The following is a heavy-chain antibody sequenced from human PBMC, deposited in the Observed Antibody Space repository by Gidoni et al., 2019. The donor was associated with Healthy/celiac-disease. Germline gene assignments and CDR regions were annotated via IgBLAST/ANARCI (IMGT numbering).Heavy chain of an antibody. D-gene: IGHD4-17*01. V-gene: IGHV3-21*01. CDR3: ATYPLPHDYGVDY. CDR1: GVTFSSYN. Sequence: EVKLVESGGGLVKPGGYLRLACAASGVTFSSYNMNWFLHAPGTGLEWFSSISISSSYIYYADSVKGRFTISRDNAKNSLYLQMNSLRAEDTAVYYCATYPLPHDYGVDYWGQGTLVTVSS. CDR2: ISISSSYI. J-gene: IGHJ4*02.